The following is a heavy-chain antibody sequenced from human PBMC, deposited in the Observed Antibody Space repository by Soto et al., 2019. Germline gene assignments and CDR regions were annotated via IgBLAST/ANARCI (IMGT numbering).Heavy chain of an antibody. CDR3: ARGAHCSGGSCYRYWFDP. CDR1: GGSFSGYY. Sequence: QVQLQQWGAGLLKPSETLSLTCAVYGGSFSGYYWSWIRQPPGKGLEWIGEINHSGSTNYNPSLKSRVTISVDTSKNQFSLKLSSVTAADTAVYYCARGAHCSGGSCYRYWFDPWGQGTLVTVSS. D-gene: IGHD2-15*01. V-gene: IGHV4-34*01. J-gene: IGHJ5*02. CDR2: INHSGST.